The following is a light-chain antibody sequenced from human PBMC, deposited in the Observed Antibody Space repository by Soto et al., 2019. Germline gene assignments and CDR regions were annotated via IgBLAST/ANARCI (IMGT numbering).Light chain of an antibody. CDR3: QQYNNWPRT. Sequence: EIVLTQSPATLSLSPGDRATLSCRASQSVDRYLAWYQEKPGQAPRLLIYDTSDRATGIPDRFSGSGSGTDFTLTISSLEPEDFAVYYCQQYNNWPRTFGPGTKVDVK. V-gene: IGKV3-11*01. J-gene: IGKJ3*01. CDR1: QSVDRY. CDR2: DTS.